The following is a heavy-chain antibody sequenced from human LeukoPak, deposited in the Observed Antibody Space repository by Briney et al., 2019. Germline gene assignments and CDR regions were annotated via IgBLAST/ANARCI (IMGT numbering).Heavy chain of an antibody. V-gene: IGHV3-48*01. D-gene: IGHD6-13*01. CDR2: ISSSSSTI. J-gene: IGHJ5*02. Sequence: PGGSLRLSCAASGFTFSSYSMNWVRQAPGKGLEWVSYISSSSSTIYYADSVKGRFTISRDNAKNSLYLQMNSLRAEDTAVYYCARAVSKYSSSWWWFDPWGQGTLVTVSS. CDR3: ARAVSKYSSSWWWFDP. CDR1: GFTFSSYS.